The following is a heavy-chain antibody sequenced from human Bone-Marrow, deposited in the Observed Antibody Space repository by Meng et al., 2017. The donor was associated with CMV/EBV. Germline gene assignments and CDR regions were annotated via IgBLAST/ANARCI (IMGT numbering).Heavy chain of an antibody. CDR3: ARGRYGSGSYHTYYYYYGMDV. CDR2: ISGSGGST. CDR1: GFTFSSYA. Sequence: GGSLRLSCAASGFTFSSYAMSWVRQAPGKGLEWVSAISGSGGSTYYADSVKGRFTISRDNAKNSLYLQMNSLRAEDTAVYYCARGRYGSGSYHTYYYYYGMDVWGQGTTVTVSS. D-gene: IGHD3-10*01. V-gene: IGHV3-23*01. J-gene: IGHJ6*02.